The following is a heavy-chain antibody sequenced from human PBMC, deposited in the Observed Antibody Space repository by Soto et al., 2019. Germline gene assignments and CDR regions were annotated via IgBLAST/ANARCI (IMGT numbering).Heavy chain of an antibody. D-gene: IGHD6-19*01. Sequence: QVQLQESGPGLVKPSETLSLTCTVSGGSISSYYWSWIRQPPGKGLEWIGYIYYSGSTNYNPSLKRRVTISVDTSKNQFSLKLSSVTAADTAVYYCARERPSRSGWKDWGQGTLVTVSS. CDR2: IYYSGST. CDR1: GGSISSYY. V-gene: IGHV4-59*01. J-gene: IGHJ4*02. CDR3: ARERPSRSGWKD.